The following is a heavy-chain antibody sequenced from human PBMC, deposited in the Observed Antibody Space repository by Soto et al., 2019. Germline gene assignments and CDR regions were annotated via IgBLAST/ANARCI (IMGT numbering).Heavy chain of an antibody. CDR1: GFTFSTYA. CDR3: AKDRQPDGFWPFDH. V-gene: IGHV3-23*04. Sequence: EVQLVESGGGLVQPGGSLRLSCVASGFTFSTYAMSWVCQAPGQGLEWLSGIYGSGGGISYADSVKGRFTISRDNSRNTLYLQMNSLRTDDTAIYYCAKDRQPDGFWPFDHWGRGTLIIVSS. CDR2: IYGSGGGI. D-gene: IGHD3-3*01. J-gene: IGHJ4*02.